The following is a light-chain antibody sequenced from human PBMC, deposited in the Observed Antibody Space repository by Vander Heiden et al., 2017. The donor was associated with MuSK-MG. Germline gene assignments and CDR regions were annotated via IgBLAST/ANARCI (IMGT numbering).Light chain of an antibody. CDR1: QSVSRW. CDR3: HQYKSDTFWA. J-gene: IGKJ1*01. V-gene: IGKV1-5*03. Sequence: DIQMTQSPSTLSASVGDRVTITCRASQSVSRWLAWYQQKPGKAPKLLIYKASTLERGVPSRFSGSGSGTEFTLTINSLQPDDFATYYCHQYKSDTFWAFGQGTKVEIK. CDR2: KAS.